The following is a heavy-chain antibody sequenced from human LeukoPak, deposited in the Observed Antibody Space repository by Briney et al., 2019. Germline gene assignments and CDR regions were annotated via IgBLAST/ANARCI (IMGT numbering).Heavy chain of an antibody. D-gene: IGHD2-2*01. J-gene: IGHJ6*03. CDR1: GGSFSGYY. Sequence: SSETLSLTCAVYGGSFSGYYWSWIRQSPGKGLEWIGEINHSGSTNYNPSLKSRVTISVDTSKNQFSLKLSSVTAADTALYYCARGDIVVVPAANGIYYYMDVWDKGTTVTVSS. CDR3: ARGDIVVVPAANGIYYYMDV. V-gene: IGHV4-34*01. CDR2: INHSGST.